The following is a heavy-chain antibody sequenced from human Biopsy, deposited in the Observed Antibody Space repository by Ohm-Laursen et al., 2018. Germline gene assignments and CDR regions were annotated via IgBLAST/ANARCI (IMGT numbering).Heavy chain of an antibody. CDR3: VREPKTGTAEAWYFDL. J-gene: IGHJ2*01. D-gene: IGHD1-14*01. V-gene: IGHV4-31*03. CDR1: GASVKTSGYF. Sequence: TLSLTRSVSGASVKTSGYFWAWIRQRPGKGLEWIGYISYNERTHYNPSLTSRLAISFDTSNNRISLQLRSVSVADTAAYYCVREPKTGTAEAWYFDLWGRGSPVTVPS. CDR2: ISYNERT.